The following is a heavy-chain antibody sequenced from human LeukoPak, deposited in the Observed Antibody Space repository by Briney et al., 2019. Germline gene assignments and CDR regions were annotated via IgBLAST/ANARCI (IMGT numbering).Heavy chain of an antibody. J-gene: IGHJ5*02. Sequence: GRSLRLSCAASGFTFSSYGMHRVRQAPGKGLEWVAVISHDGSNKYYADSVKGRFTISRDNSKNTLYLQMNSLRAEDTAVYYCAKNHGIAAAGTGCFDPWGQGTLVTVSS. V-gene: IGHV3-30*18. D-gene: IGHD6-13*01. CDR2: ISHDGSNK. CDR3: AKNHGIAAAGTGCFDP. CDR1: GFTFSSYG.